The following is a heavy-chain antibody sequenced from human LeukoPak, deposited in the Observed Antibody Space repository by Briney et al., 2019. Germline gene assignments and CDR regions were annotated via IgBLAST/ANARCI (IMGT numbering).Heavy chain of an antibody. D-gene: IGHD3-10*01. V-gene: IGHV3-21*01. CDR1: GFTFSNYE. J-gene: IGHJ5*01. Sequence: GGSLRLSCAASGFTFSNYEMSWVRQTPGKGLEWVSFISSSSTYIYYADSVKGRFTISRDDAKNSLYLQMSSLRADDTAVYYCARDRVVSGRFGEVASWGQGTLVTVSS. CDR2: ISSSSTYI. CDR3: ARDRVVSGRFGEVAS.